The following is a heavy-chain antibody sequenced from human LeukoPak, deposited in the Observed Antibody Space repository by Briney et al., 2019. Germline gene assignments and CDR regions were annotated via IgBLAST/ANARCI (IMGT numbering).Heavy chain of an antibody. Sequence: PGGSLRLSCAASGFTFSTYWMAWIRQAPGKGLEWGASMNQDGNEKYYVDSVKGRFTISRDNAKNSLNLQMNSLRVGDTAVYYCARDAESGGSYFDYWGQGTLVTVSS. CDR3: ARDAESGGSYFDY. D-gene: IGHD2-15*01. CDR1: GFTFSTYW. V-gene: IGHV3-7*01. CDR2: MNQDGNEK. J-gene: IGHJ4*02.